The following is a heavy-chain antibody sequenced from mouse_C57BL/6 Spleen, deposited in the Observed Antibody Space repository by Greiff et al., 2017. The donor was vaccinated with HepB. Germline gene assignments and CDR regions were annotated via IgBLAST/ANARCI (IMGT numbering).Heavy chain of an antibody. CDR1: GYTFTDYE. D-gene: IGHD1-1*01. J-gene: IGHJ2*01. CDR2: IDPETCGT. V-gene: IGHV1-15*01. Sequence: QVQLQQSGAELVRPGASVTLSCKASGYTFTDYEMHWVKQTPVHGLEWIGAIDPETCGTAYNQKFKGKAILTADKSSSTAYMELRSLTSEDSAVYYCTRRYYGSSYGYWGQGTTLTVSS. CDR3: TRRYYGSSYGY.